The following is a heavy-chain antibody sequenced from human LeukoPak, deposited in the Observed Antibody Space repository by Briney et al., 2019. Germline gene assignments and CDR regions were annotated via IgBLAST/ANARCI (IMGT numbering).Heavy chain of an antibody. D-gene: IGHD1-1*01. Sequence: GGSLRLSCAASGYSFSSYGMHWVRQATGKGLEWVTFIRYDGSNKYYADSVKGRFTISRDNSKNTLYLQMNSLRAEDTAVYYCAKGRAQGTSLDYWGQGTLVTVSS. CDR2: IRYDGSNK. CDR1: GYSFSSYG. CDR3: AKGRAQGTSLDY. V-gene: IGHV3-30*02. J-gene: IGHJ4*02.